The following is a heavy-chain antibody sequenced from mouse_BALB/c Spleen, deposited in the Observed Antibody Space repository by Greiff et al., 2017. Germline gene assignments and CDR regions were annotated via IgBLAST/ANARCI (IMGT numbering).Heavy chain of an antibody. CDR3: ARDGRAMDY. D-gene: IGHD1-2*01. Sequence: EVQGVESGGGLVQPGGSRKLSCAASGFTFSSFGMHWVRQAPEKGLEWVAYISSGSSTIYYADTVKGRFTISRDNPKNTLFLQMTSLRSEDTAMYYCARDGRAMDYWGQGTSVTVSS. CDR2: ISSGSSTI. J-gene: IGHJ4*01. CDR1: GFTFSSFG. V-gene: IGHV5-17*02.